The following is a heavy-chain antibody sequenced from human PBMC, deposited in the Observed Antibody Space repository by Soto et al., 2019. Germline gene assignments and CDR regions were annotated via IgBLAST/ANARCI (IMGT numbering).Heavy chain of an antibody. Sequence: QVQLVESGGGVVQPGGSLRLSCAASGFTFSSYGMHWVRQAPGKGLQWVALVWYDGSNQYYADSVKGRFTISRDNSKNTLHLQLNSLGAEDTAVYFCARDRQFWGGSYVVFAYKDGMDVWGQGTTVTVSS. CDR2: VWYDGSNQ. D-gene: IGHD3-3*01. CDR3: ARDRQFWGGSYVVFAYKDGMDV. V-gene: IGHV3-33*01. CDR1: GFTFSSYG. J-gene: IGHJ6*02.